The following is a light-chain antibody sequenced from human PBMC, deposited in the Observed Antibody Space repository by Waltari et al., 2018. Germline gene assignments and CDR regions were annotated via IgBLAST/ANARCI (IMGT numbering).Light chain of an antibody. CDR3: AAWDDTLNGRWE. V-gene: IGLV1-44*01. CDR2: RND. CDR1: SSNIGSNL. J-gene: IGLJ3*02. Sequence: QSVLTQPPSASATPGQRVTISCSGSSSNIGSNLVTWYQQVPGTTPKLLIYRNDQRPSGVPDRFSGSKSGTSASLAISGLRSEDEADYYCAAWDDTLNGRWEFGGGTKLTVL.